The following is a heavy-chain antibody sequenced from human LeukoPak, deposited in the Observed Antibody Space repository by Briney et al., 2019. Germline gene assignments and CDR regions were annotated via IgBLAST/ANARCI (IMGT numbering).Heavy chain of an antibody. Sequence: GGSLRLSCAASGFTLSTYGMHWVRQAPGKGLEWVAVISSDGSNKFYADSVKGRFTISRDGSKNTLYLQMNSLRPDDTAVYFCAKPQVTANWFYFHYWRRGRVVTVSS. D-gene: IGHD2-21*02. V-gene: IGHV3-30*18. CDR2: ISSDGSNK. J-gene: IGHJ4*02. CDR3: AKPQVTANWFYFHY. CDR1: GFTLSTYG.